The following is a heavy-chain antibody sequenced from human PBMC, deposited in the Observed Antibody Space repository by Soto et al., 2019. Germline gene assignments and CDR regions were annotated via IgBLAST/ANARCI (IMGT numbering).Heavy chain of an antibody. D-gene: IGHD3-10*01. V-gene: IGHV1-69*06. Sequence: QVQLVQSGAEVKKPGSSVKVSCKASGGTFSSYAISWVRQAPGQGLEWMGGIIPIFDTANYAQKFQGRVTITADKSTSTAYMELSSLRSEDTAVYFFARDLSSMVRRDYYYYGMDVWGQGTTVTVSS. CDR3: ARDLSSMVRRDYYYYGMDV. CDR2: IIPIFDTA. J-gene: IGHJ6*02. CDR1: GGTFSSYA.